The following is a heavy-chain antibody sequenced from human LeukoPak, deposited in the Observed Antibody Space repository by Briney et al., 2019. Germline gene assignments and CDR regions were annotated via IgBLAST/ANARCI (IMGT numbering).Heavy chain of an antibody. J-gene: IGHJ4*02. V-gene: IGHV4-59*01. Sequence: SETLSLTCTVSGGSISSYYWIWIRQPPGKGLEWIGYIYYSGSTNYNPSLKSRVTISVDTSKTQFSLKLSSVTAADTAVYYCARDQMGIVDYWGQGTLVTVSS. D-gene: IGHD7-27*01. CDR1: GGSISSYY. CDR3: ARDQMGIVDY. CDR2: IYYSGST.